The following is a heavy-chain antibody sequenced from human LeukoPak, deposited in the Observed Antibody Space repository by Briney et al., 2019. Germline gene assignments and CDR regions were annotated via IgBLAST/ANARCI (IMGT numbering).Heavy chain of an antibody. CDR3: AREGEDPVYYMDV. J-gene: IGHJ6*03. D-gene: IGHD3-10*01. CDR1: GGSISSSSYY. CDR2: IYHSGST. Sequence: PSETLSLTCTVSGGSISSSSYYWGWIRQPPGKGLEWIGSIYHSGSTYYNPSLKSRVTISVDTSKNQFSLKLSSVTAADTAVYYCAREGEDPVYYMDVWGKGTTVTVSS. V-gene: IGHV4-39*07.